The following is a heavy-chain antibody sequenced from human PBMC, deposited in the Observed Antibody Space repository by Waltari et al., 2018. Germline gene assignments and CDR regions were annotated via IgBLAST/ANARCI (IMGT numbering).Heavy chain of an antibody. V-gene: IGHV3-53*01. D-gene: IGHD3-22*01. J-gene: IGHJ4*02. Sequence: EVQLVESGGGLIQPGGSLRLSCAASGFTVSSNYMSWVRQAPGKGLEWVSVIDSGGGTYYADAVKGRFTISRDNSKNTLYLQMNSLRAEDTAVYYCARDVGLYYDSSGYLDYWGQGTLVTVSS. CDR1: GFTVSSNY. CDR3: ARDVGLYYDSSGYLDY. CDR2: IDSGGGT.